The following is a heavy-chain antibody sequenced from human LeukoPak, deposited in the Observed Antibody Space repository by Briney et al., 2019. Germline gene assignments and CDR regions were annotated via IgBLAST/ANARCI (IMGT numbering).Heavy chain of an antibody. J-gene: IGHJ4*02. Sequence: GRSLRLSCAASAFTFRNYAMHWLRQAPGKGLVWVAVIWYDGSIKYYGDSVKGRFTISRDNSKNTLYLQMNSLSAEDTAVYYCAKSRGYYYEKSGPADYWGQGTLVTVSS. CDR3: AKSRGYYYEKSGPADY. V-gene: IGHV3-33*06. CDR2: IWYDGSIK. CDR1: AFTFRNYA. D-gene: IGHD3-22*01.